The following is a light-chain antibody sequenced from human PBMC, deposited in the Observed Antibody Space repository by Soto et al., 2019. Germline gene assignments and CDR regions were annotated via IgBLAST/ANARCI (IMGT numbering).Light chain of an antibody. CDR3: QHYNRYPEA. Sequence: DIQMTQGPSTLSASVGDKVTIPWRASQRISSGLAWYQQKPGKAPKVMIYKASTLTSGVPSRFSGSGSGTDFTLTISSLQPDDFETYYCQHYNRYPEAFGQGTKVDIK. V-gene: IGKV1-5*03. CDR2: KAS. J-gene: IGKJ1*01. CDR1: QRISSG.